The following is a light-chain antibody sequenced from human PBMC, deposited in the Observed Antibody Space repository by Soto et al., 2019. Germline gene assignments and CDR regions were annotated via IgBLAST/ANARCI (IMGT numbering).Light chain of an antibody. Sequence: DIQMTQSPSTLSASVGDRVTITCRASQSISSWLAWYQQKPGKAPKLLIYKASSLESGVPSRFSGSGSGTEFTLTISSLEPEDFAVYYCQQRSNWPPRGTLGQGTKLEIK. V-gene: IGKV1-5*03. CDR3: QQRSNWPPRGT. CDR1: QSISSW. J-gene: IGKJ2*02. CDR2: KAS.